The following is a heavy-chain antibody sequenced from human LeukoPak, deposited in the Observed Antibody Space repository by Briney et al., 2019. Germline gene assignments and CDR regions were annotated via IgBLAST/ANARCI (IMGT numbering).Heavy chain of an antibody. CDR3: ARQDTAMVTRPFDY. J-gene: IGHJ4*02. CDR1: GYRFTSYW. V-gene: IGHV5-51*01. Sequence: GESLKISCKGSGYRFTSYWIGWVRQMPGKGLEWMGIIYPGDSDTRYSPSFQGQVTISADRSISAAYLQWSSLKASDTAMYYCARQDTAMVTRPFDYWGQGTLVTVSS. D-gene: IGHD5-18*01. CDR2: IYPGDSDT.